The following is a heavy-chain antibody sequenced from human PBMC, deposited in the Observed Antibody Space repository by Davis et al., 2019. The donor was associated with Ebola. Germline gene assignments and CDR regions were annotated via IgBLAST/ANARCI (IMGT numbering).Heavy chain of an antibody. D-gene: IGHD5-12*01. CDR1: GASIRNSFYW. CDR2: VFYNGNT. CDR3: ARVRGYSGDERFDL. J-gene: IGHJ5*02. V-gene: IGHV4-39*01. Sequence: MPSETLSLTCSVSGASIRNSFYWWVWIRQSPGKGLEWIGNVFYNGNTYYNPSLESRVTISVATSKNQFSLKLSSVTAADTAVYYCARVRGYSGDERFDLWGQGTLVTVSS.